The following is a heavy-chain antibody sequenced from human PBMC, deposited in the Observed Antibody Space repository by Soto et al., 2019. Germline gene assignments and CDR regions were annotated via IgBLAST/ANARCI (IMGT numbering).Heavy chain of an antibody. CDR3: ASDQYHFDQ. V-gene: IGHV4-4*07. Sequence: SEPLSLPGSVSGGSISDYYWSRIRQPAGKGLEWIGRIYSSGDTYYTPSLKSRVTMSVDMSKNQFSLKLSSVTAADTAVYYCASDQYHFDQWGQGTLVTVSS. CDR2: IYSSGDT. J-gene: IGHJ4*02. CDR1: GGSISDYY.